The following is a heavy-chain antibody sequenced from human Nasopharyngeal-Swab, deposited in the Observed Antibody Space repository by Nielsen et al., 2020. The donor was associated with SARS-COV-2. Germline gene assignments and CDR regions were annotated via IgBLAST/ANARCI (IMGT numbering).Heavy chain of an antibody. CDR1: VFTFSSYE. J-gene: IGHJ6*02. V-gene: IGHV3-48*03. Sequence: GESLKISCAASVFTFSSYEMNWVRQAPGKGLEWVSYISSSGSTIYYADSVKGRFTISRDNAKNSLYLQMNSLRAEDTAVYYCARTNSPYYYYGMDVWGQGTTVTVSS. D-gene: IGHD1-1*01. CDR3: ARTNSPYYYYGMDV. CDR2: ISSSGSTI.